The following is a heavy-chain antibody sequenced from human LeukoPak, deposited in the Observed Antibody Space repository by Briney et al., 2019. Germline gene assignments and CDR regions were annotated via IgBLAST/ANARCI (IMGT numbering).Heavy chain of an antibody. CDR2: INHSGST. J-gene: IGHJ6*02. Sequence: PSETLSLTCAVYGGSFSGYYWSWIRQPPGKGLEWIGEINHSGSTNYNPSLKSRVTISVDTSKNQFSLKLSSVTAADTAVYYCARGPLGGTMIVDYYYGMDVWGQGTTVTVSS. CDR1: GGSFSGYY. V-gene: IGHV4-34*01. CDR3: ARGPLGGTMIVDYYYGMDV. D-gene: IGHD3-22*01.